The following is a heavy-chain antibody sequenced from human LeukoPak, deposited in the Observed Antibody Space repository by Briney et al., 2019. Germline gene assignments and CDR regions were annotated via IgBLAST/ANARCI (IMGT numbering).Heavy chain of an antibody. V-gene: IGHV5-51*01. Sequence: GESLKISCKGSGYSFTSYWIGWVRQMPGKGLEWMGIIYPGGSDTRYSPSFQGQVTTSADKSISTAYLQWSSLKASDTAMYYCARLSTGIAVAGIRGVDYWGQGTLVTVSS. J-gene: IGHJ4*02. D-gene: IGHD6-19*01. CDR1: GYSFTSYW. CDR2: IYPGGSDT. CDR3: ARLSTGIAVAGIRGVDY.